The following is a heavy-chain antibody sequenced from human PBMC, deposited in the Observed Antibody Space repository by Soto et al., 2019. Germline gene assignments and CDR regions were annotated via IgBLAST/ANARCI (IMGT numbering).Heavy chain of an antibody. J-gene: IGHJ4*02. D-gene: IGHD2-15*01. CDR2: ISHSGTT. Sequence: QVQLQESGPRLVEPSETLSLTCLVSGASITSYHWSWVRQPPGKGLEWVGYISHSGTTNYNPSLKRLVNISPDTSKNQFYLRLTSVTAADTAVYFCARLGYCSGDRCYIAYLLDNWGQGAMVTVSS. V-gene: IGHV4-59*08. CDR1: GASITSYH. CDR3: ARLGYCSGDRCYIAYLLDN.